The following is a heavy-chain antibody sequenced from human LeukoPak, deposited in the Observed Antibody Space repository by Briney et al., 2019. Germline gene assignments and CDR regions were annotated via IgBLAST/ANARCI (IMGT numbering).Heavy chain of an antibody. CDR2: IYYSGST. CDR3: ASYYDSSGYYPFDY. V-gene: IGHV4-59*01. D-gene: IGHD3-22*01. CDR1: GGSISSYY. J-gene: IGHJ4*02. Sequence: SETLSLTCTVSGGSISSYYWSWIRQPPGKGLEWIGYIYYSGSTNYNPSLKSRVTISVDTSKNQFSLELSSVTAADTAVYYCASYYDSSGYYPFDYWGQGTLVAVSP.